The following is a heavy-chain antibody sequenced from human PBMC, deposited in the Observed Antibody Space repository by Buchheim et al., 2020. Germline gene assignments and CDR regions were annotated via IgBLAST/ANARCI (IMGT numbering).Heavy chain of an antibody. CDR2: IWYDGSNK. J-gene: IGHJ4*02. CDR1: GFTFSSYG. CDR3: ARDRIIQLRYFDWPRGDY. V-gene: IGHV3-33*01. Sequence: QVQLVESGGGVVQPGRSLRLSCAASGFTFSSYGMHWVRQAPGKGLGWVAVIWYDGSNKYYADSVKGRFTIARDNSKNTLYLPMNSLRAEDTAVYYCARDRIIQLRYFDWPRGDYWGQGTL. D-gene: IGHD3-9*01.